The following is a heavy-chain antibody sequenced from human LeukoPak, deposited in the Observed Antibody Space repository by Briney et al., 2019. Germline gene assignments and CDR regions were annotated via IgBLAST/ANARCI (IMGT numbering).Heavy chain of an antibody. CDR1: GFTFSSYG. CDR2: ISGSGGST. D-gene: IGHD6-19*01. CDR3: AKRPFSYSSGWSGLDY. V-gene: IGHV3-23*01. J-gene: IGHJ4*02. Sequence: GGTLRLSCAASGFTFSSYGMSWVRQAPGKGLEWVSAISGSGGSTYYADSVKGRFTISRDNSKNTLYLQMNSLRAEDTAVYYCAKRPFSYSSGWSGLDYWGQGTLVTVSS.